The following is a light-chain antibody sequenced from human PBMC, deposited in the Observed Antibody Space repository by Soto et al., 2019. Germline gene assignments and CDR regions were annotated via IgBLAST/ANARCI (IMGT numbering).Light chain of an antibody. CDR3: QQFGTSSVT. Sequence: DIQMTQSPTSLSASVGDRVTITCRASQDIRNFVAWYQQKPGKAPKLLIYAASTLQSGVPSRFSGSGSGTDFTLTISRLEPEDFAVYYCQQFGTSSVTFGGGTKVEIK. CDR1: QDIRNF. CDR2: AAS. V-gene: IGKV1-27*01. J-gene: IGKJ4*01.